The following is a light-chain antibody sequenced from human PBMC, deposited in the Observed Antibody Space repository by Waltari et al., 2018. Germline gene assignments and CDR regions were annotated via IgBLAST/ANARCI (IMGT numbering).Light chain of an antibody. Sequence: QSVLTQPPSASGTPGQRVTMSCSGSNSNVGSNNVNWYRQVPGTAPKLVIYNNEQRPSGVPDRFSGSKAAASASLAISGLQSEDEADDFCEAWDDTLNGPVFGGGTKLTVL. CDR2: NNE. CDR1: NSNVGSNN. V-gene: IGLV1-44*01. J-gene: IGLJ3*02. CDR3: EAWDDTLNGPV.